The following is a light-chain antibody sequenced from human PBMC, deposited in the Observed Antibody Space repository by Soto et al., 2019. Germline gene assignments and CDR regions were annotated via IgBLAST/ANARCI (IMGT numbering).Light chain of an antibody. Sequence: DIQMTQSPSTLSASVGDRVTITCRASQSISDWLAWYQQKPGKAPKLLIYKAYSLQSGVPSRFSGSGSGTEFTLTISSLQPDDFATYYCQQYDPYSSTFGQGTKLEIK. V-gene: IGKV1-5*03. J-gene: IGKJ2*01. CDR1: QSISDW. CDR3: QQYDPYSST. CDR2: KAY.